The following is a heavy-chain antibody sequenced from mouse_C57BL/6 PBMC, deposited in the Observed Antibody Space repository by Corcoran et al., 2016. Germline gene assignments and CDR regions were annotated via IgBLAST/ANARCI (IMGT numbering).Heavy chain of an antibody. CDR3: ARDDGFSWFAY. V-gene: IGHV1-26*01. CDR1: GYTFTDYY. J-gene: IGHJ3*01. D-gene: IGHD2-3*01. Sequence: EVQLQQSGPELGKPGASVKISCKDSGYTFTDYYMNWVKQSHGKSLEWIGDINPNNGGTSYNQKFKGKATLTVDKSSSTAYMELRSLTSEDSAVYYCARDDGFSWFAYWGQGTLVTVSA. CDR2: INPNNGGT.